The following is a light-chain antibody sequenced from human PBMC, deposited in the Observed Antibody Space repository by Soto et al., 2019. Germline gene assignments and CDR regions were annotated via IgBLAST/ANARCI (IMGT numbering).Light chain of an antibody. Sequence: QSVLTQSPSASASLGASVKLTCTLSSGHRRYDIAWHQQQPDKGPRYLMRVNSGGSHSKGDGIPDRFSGSSSGAERYLTISSLQSEDEADYYCQTWGTGYVVFGGGTKLTVL. V-gene: IGLV4-69*01. CDR1: SGHRRYD. CDR3: QTWGTGYVV. CDR2: VNSGGSH. J-gene: IGLJ2*01.